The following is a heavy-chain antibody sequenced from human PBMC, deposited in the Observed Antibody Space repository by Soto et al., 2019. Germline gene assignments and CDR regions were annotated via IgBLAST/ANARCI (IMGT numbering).Heavy chain of an antibody. Sequence: PSETLSLTCTVSGGSISGYYWSWIRQPPGKGLEWIGYIYYSGSTNYNPSLKSRVTISVDTSKNQFSLKLSSVTAADTAVYYCARGHDYGDNWFDPWGQGTLVTVSS. D-gene: IGHD4-17*01. V-gene: IGHV4-59*01. CDR1: GGSISGYY. J-gene: IGHJ5*02. CDR2: IYYSGST. CDR3: ARGHDYGDNWFDP.